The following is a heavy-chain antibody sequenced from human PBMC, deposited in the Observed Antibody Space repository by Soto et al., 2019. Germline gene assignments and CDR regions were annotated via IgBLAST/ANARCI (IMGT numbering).Heavy chain of an antibody. CDR2: IYYSGST. Sequence: ETLSLTCTVSGGSISSGDYYWSWIRQPPGKGLEWIGYIYYSGSTNYNPSLKSRVTISVDTSKNQFSLKLSSVTAADTAVYYCARNPCGGSGGSCYSGGYYYYYSGMDVWGQGTTVTVSS. CDR3: ARNPCGGSGGSCYSGGYYYYYSGMDV. V-gene: IGHV4-61*08. J-gene: IGHJ6*02. D-gene: IGHD2-15*01. CDR1: GGSISSGDYY.